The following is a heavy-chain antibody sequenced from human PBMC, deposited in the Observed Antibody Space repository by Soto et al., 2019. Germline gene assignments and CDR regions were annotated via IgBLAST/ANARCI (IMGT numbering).Heavy chain of an antibody. J-gene: IGHJ3*02. CDR1: GYWFTNFW. CDR3: ARQNGAFDI. CDR2: IYPGDSDI. Sequence: GESLKISCKGSGYWFTNFWIGWVRQMPGKGLEWMGIIYPGDSDIRYSPSFQGQVTISADKSINTAYLQWSSLKASDTAMYYCARQNGAFDIWGQGTMVTVSS. V-gene: IGHV5-51*01. D-gene: IGHD2-8*01.